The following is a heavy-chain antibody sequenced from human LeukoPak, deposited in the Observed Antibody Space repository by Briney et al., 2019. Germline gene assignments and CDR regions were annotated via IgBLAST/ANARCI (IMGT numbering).Heavy chain of an antibody. CDR3: AISGSSWYRSDY. D-gene: IGHD6-13*01. CDR2: INAGNGNT. J-gene: IGHJ4*02. CDR1: GGTFSSYA. Sequence: ASVKVSCKASGGTFSSYAISWVRQAPGQRLEWMGWINAGNGNTKYSQKFQGRVTITRDTSASTAYMELSSLRSEDTAVYYCAISGSSWYRSDYWGQGTLVTVSS. V-gene: IGHV1-3*01.